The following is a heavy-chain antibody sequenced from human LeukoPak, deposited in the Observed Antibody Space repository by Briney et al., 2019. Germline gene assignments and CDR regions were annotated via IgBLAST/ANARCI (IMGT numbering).Heavy chain of an antibody. CDR3: ARVVSGYFDY. V-gene: IGHV3-74*01. Sequence: PGGSLRLSCAASGFTFSSYWMHWVRQAPGKGLEWVSRINSDGSSTSYADSVKGRFTISRDNAKNTLYLQMNSLRAEDTAVYYCARVVSGYFDYWGQGTLVTVSS. J-gene: IGHJ4*02. CDR2: INSDGSST. CDR1: GFTFSSYW.